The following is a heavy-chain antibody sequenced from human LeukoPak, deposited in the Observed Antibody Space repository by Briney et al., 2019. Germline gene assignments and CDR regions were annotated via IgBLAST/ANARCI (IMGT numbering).Heavy chain of an antibody. CDR1: GFTFTDYW. CDR3: ARGPFDI. Sequence: GGSLRLSCAASGFTFTDYWMSWVRQAPGKGLEWVANIKQDGSEKYYVDSVKGRFTISRDNAMNSLYLQMNSLRAEDTAVYYCARGPFDIWGQGTMVTVSS. J-gene: IGHJ3*02. CDR2: IKQDGSEK. V-gene: IGHV3-7*01.